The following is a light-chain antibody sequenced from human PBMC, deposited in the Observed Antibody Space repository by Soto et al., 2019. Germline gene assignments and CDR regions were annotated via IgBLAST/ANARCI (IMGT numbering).Light chain of an antibody. CDR2: AAS. J-gene: IGKJ1*01. V-gene: IGKV3-20*01. Sequence: EIVLTQSAGTLSLSPGERATLSCRASQTVSGSYLAWFQQKPGQAPRLLIYAASTRAAGVPDRFSGSGSGTDFSLTINRLEPEDFAVYYCQHYGPAPWTVGQGTKVEIK. CDR1: QTVSGSY. CDR3: QHYGPAPWT.